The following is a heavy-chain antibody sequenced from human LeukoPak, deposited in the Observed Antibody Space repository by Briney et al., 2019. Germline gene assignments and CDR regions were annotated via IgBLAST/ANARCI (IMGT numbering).Heavy chain of an antibody. V-gene: IGHV4-59*01. CDR2: FYNSGRS. CDR3: TRGAGWLIDY. D-gene: IGHD3-16*01. J-gene: IGHJ4*02. CDR1: GGYISNYF. Sequence: TSETLSLTCTVSGGYISNYFWSWIRQPPGKGLEWIGYFYNSGRSTYNPSLKSRVTISADTSKNHFSLKLNSVTTADTAVYYCTRGAGWLIDYWGQGILVTVSS.